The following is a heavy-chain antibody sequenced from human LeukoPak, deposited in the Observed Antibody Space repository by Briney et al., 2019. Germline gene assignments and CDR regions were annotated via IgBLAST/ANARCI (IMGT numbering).Heavy chain of an antibody. J-gene: IGHJ3*02. CDR1: GFTFSDYY. CDR2: ISSSGSTI. Sequence: GGSLRLSCAASGFTFSDYYMSWIRQAPGKGLEWVSYISSSGSTIYYADSVKGRFTISRDNAKNSLYLQMNSLRAEDTAVYYCASTPTGDRQFGAFDIWGQGTMVTVSS. D-gene: IGHD7-27*01. CDR3: ASTPTGDRQFGAFDI. V-gene: IGHV3-11*04.